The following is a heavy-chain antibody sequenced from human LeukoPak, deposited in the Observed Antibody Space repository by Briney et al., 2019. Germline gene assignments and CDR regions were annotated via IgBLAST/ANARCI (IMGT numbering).Heavy chain of an antibody. D-gene: IGHD3-10*01. Sequence: GGSLRLSCAASGFTFSTYAMSWVRQAPGKGLEWVSAISGSGDNTYYADSVKGRFTVSRDNAKNSSYLQMNSLTAEDTAVHYCVRAHHPGGWFDPWGQGTLVTVSS. CDR2: ISGSGDNT. V-gene: IGHV3-23*01. CDR1: GFTFSTYA. J-gene: IGHJ5*02. CDR3: VRAHHPGGWFDP.